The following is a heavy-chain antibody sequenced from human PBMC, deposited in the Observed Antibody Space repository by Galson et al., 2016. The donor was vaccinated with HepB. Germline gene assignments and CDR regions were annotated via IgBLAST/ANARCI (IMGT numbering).Heavy chain of an antibody. CDR2: VTGDGDAA. CDR3: ARATHTITYYYDSSGYKVDAFDI. J-gene: IGHJ3*02. V-gene: IGHV3-64D*08. CDR1: GFIFSNHA. D-gene: IGHD3-22*01. Sequence: SLRLSCAASGFIFSNHAMMWVRQAPGKGLEYVSSVTGDGDAAYYADSVKGRFTISRDNSKNTLYLQMSSLRPEDAAVYYCARATHTITYYYDSSGYKVDAFDIWGQGTMVTVSS.